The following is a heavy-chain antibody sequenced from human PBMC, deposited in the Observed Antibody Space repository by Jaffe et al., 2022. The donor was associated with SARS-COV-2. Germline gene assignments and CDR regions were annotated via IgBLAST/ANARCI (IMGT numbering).Heavy chain of an antibody. J-gene: IGHJ4*02. Sequence: QVQLVQSGAEVKKPGASVKVSCKASGYTFTSYYMHWVRQAPGQGLEWMGIINPSGGSTSYAQKFQGRVTMTRDTSTSTVYMELSSLRSEDTAVYYCAIINPGGAGSDYWGQGTLVTVSS. CDR1: GYTFTSYY. D-gene: IGHD3-10*01. V-gene: IGHV1-46*01. CDR2: INPSGGST. CDR3: AIINPGGAGSDY.